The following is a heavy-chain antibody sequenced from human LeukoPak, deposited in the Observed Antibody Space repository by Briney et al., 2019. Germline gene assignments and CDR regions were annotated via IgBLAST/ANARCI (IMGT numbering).Heavy chain of an antibody. CDR2: INPNSGGT. D-gene: IGHD4-11*01. CDR3: ARDLGVTTETSLVY. J-gene: IGHJ4*02. CDR1: GYDFTSVG. Sequence: ASVKVSCKASGYDFTSVGITWVRQAPGQGLEWMGWINPNSGGTNSAQKFQGRVTMTRDPSITTAYMELSRLRSDDTAVYYCARDLGVTTETSLVYWGQGTLVTVSS. V-gene: IGHV1-2*02.